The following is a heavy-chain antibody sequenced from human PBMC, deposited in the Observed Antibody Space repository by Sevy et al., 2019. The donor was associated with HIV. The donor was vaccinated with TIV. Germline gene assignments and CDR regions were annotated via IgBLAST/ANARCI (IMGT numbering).Heavy chain of an antibody. CDR2: MKQDGSEE. Sequence: GGSLRLSCAASGFSFSIYWMSWVRQAPGKGLEWVATMKQDGSEEDYVDSVKGRFTISRDNAKNSLFLQMNSLSAEDTAVYYCVRDGLGGSSYSLDYWGHGTLVTVS. CDR1: GFSFSIYW. CDR3: VRDGLGGSSYSLDY. J-gene: IGHJ4*01. V-gene: IGHV3-7*01. D-gene: IGHD5-18*01.